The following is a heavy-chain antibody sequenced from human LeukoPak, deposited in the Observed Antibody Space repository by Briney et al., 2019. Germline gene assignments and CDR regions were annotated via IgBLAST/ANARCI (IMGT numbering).Heavy chain of an antibody. CDR3: ARELIVGATWHYYYYMDV. Sequence: GGSLRLSCAASGFTFSSYWMSWVRQAPGKGLEWVANIKQDGSEKYYVDSVKGRFTISRDNAKNSLYLHMNSLRAEDTAVYYCARELIVGATWHYYYYMDVWGKGTTVTVSS. V-gene: IGHV3-7*01. CDR1: GFTFSSYW. J-gene: IGHJ6*03. D-gene: IGHD1-26*01. CDR2: IKQDGSEK.